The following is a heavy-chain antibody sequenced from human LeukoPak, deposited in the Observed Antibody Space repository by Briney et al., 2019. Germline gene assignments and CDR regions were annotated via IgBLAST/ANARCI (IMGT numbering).Heavy chain of an antibody. Sequence: GGSLRLSCAVSGFTLNEHAVSWVRQAPGKGLEWVSAIIDVGDTYYADSVKGRFTIYRDYSRNTLYLQMNSLRAEDTAVYYCARDIGNKKAVADYWGQGTLVTVSS. CDR3: ARDIGNKKAVADY. V-gene: IGHV3-23*01. D-gene: IGHD6-19*01. CDR2: IIDVGDT. J-gene: IGHJ4*02. CDR1: GFTLNEHA.